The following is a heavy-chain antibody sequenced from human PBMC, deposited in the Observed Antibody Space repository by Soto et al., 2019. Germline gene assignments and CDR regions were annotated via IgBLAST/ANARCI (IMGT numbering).Heavy chain of an antibody. J-gene: IGHJ6*02. V-gene: IGHV1-18*04. CDR1: GYTFTSYG. CDR3: ARDRWVTNFGVVRGHYYGMDV. Sequence: ASVKVSCKASGYTFTSYGISWVRQAPGQGLEWMGWISAYNGNTNYAQKLQGRVTMTTDTSTSTAYMELRSLRSDDTAVYYCARDRWVTNFGVVRGHYYGMDVWGQGTTVTVSS. D-gene: IGHD3-3*01. CDR2: ISAYNGNT.